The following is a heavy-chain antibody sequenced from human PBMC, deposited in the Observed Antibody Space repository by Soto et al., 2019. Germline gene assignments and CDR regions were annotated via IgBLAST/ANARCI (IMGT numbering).Heavy chain of an antibody. CDR1: GGSFSGYY. CDR3: ARKFYAGSRKFDY. Sequence: SETLSLTCAVYGGSFSGYYWSWIRQPPGKGLEWIGEINHSGSTNYNPSLKSRVTISVDMSKNQFSLKLSSVTAADTAVYYCARKFYAGSRKFDYWGQGTLVTVSS. J-gene: IGHJ4*02. V-gene: IGHV4-34*01. CDR2: INHSGST. D-gene: IGHD2-15*01.